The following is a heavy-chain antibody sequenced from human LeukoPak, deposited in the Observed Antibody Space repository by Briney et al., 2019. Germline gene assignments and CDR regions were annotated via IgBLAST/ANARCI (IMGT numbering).Heavy chain of an antibody. J-gene: IGHJ5*02. CDR2: IYYSGST. CDR3: AGCITMVRGVITNWFDP. D-gene: IGHD3-10*01. CDR1: GGSISSGGYY. Sequence: ASETLSLTCTVSGGSISSGGYYWSWIRQHPGKGLEWIGYIYYSGSTYYNPSLKSRVTISVDTSKNQFSLKLSSVTAADTAVYYCAGCITMVRGVITNWFDPWGQGILVTVSS. V-gene: IGHV4-31*03.